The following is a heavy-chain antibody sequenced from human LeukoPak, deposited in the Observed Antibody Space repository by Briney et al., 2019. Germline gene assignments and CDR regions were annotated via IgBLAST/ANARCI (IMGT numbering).Heavy chain of an antibody. CDR3: ARGVTMVRGVIPREYYFDY. D-gene: IGHD3-10*01. V-gene: IGHV1-2*02. CDR1: GYTFTGYY. Sequence: GASVKVSCKASGYTFTGYYIHWVRQAPGQGLEWMGWINPNSGGTNYAQKFQGRVTMTRDTSISTAYMELSRLRSDDTAVYYCARGVTMVRGVIPREYYFDYWGQGTLVTVSS. J-gene: IGHJ4*02. CDR2: INPNSGGT.